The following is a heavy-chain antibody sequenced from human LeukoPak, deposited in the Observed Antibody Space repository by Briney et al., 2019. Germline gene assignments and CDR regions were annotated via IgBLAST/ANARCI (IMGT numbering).Heavy chain of an antibody. Sequence: SETLSLTCSVSGGSISSCTYSWGWIRQPPGKGLEWIGSFSCSGSTYYNPSLKSRVTISVDTSKNQFSLKLSSVTAADTAVYYCARRFGTKRYCSGGSCYTLGWFDPWGQGTLVTVSS. CDR3: ARRFGTKRYCSGGSCYTLGWFDP. CDR2: FSCSGST. J-gene: IGHJ5*02. D-gene: IGHD2-15*01. V-gene: IGHV4-39*07. CDR1: GGSISSCTYS.